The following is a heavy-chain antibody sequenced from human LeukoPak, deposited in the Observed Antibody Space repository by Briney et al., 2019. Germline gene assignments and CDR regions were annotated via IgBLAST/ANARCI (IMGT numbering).Heavy chain of an antibody. J-gene: IGHJ4*02. V-gene: IGHV3-7*04. CDR2: IKQDGSEK. CDR1: GLTFSSYW. Sequence: GGSLRLSCAASGLTFSSYWMSWARQAPGKGLEWVANIKQDGSEKYFLDSVKGRFTISRDNAKNSLYLQMNSLRAEDTAVYYCARRGIGDTYFDYWGQGALVAVSS. CDR3: ARRGIGDTYFDY. D-gene: IGHD3-16*01.